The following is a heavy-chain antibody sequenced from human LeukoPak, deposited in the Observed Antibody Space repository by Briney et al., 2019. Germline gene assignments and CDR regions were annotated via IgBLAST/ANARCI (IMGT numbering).Heavy chain of an antibody. D-gene: IGHD2-8*02. CDR3: AKPRTTGLGWAQFDY. V-gene: IGHV3-23*01. CDR2: FDGNGPNT. J-gene: IGHJ4*02. Sequence: GGSLRLSCAASGFTFSSFAMTWVRQAPGKGLEWVSGFDGNGPNTYYADSVKGRWTISRDNSRNTLYLEMNSLRPEDTAIYYCAKPRTTGLGWAQFDYWGQGSLDTVSS. CDR1: GFTFSSFA.